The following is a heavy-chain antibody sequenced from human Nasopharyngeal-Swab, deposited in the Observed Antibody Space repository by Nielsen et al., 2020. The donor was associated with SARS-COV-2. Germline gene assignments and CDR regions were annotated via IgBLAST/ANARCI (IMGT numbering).Heavy chain of an antibody. Sequence: GESLKITCAASGFTFSTYWMHWVRQPPGKVLLLVSRINTDGTTTDYADSVKGRFTISRDNAKNTLYLQMNSLRAEDTAVYYCARSGGFSSSWYEWDYYYYYMDVWGKGTTVTVSS. CDR3: ARSGGFSSSWYEWDYYYYYMDV. CDR2: INTDGTTT. V-gene: IGHV3-74*01. D-gene: IGHD6-13*01. CDR1: GFTFSTYW. J-gene: IGHJ6*03.